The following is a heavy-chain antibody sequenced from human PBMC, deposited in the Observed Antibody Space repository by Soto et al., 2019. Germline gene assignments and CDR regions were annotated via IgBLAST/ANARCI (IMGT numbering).Heavy chain of an antibody. D-gene: IGHD3-3*01. Sequence: PGGSLKLSCAASGFTFSSYAMSWVRQAPGKGLEWVSAISGSGGSTYYADSVKGRFTISRDNSKNTLYLQMNSLRAEDTAVYYCAKAGVGFTIFGVVINYFDYWGQGTLVTVSS. CDR1: GFTFSSYA. V-gene: IGHV3-23*01. CDR2: ISGSGGST. J-gene: IGHJ4*02. CDR3: AKAGVGFTIFGVVINYFDY.